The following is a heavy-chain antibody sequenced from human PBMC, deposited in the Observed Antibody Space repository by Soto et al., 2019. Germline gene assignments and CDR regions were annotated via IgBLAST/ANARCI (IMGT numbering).Heavy chain of an antibody. J-gene: IGHJ5*01. CDR3: ASDQGYHYDS. V-gene: IGHV4-30-4*08. CDR1: GGSISSGNDY. Sequence: QVQLQESGPGLVKPSQTVSLTCTVSGGSISSGNDYWSWIRQPPGKGLEWIGYIHYSGNTNYNPSLKSRLTMSVDTSKNQFSLKLSSVTAEDAAVYYCASDQGYHYDSWGQGTLVTVSS. D-gene: IGHD2-15*01. CDR2: IHYSGNT.